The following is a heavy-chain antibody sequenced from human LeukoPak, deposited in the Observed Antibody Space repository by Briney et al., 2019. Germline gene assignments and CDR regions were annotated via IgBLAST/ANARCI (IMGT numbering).Heavy chain of an antibody. CDR2: ISWNSGSSV. CDR3: VKDLDCSSTTCSSFGLDV. J-gene: IGHJ6*02. V-gene: IGHV3-9*01. Sequence: GGSLRLSCAASGFKFDDYGIHWVRQAPGKGLEWVSGISWNSGSSVYYADSVKGRFTISRDNAKNSLYLQMNSLRVEDTALYYCVKDLDCSSTTCSSFGLDVWGQGTTVIVSS. D-gene: IGHD2-2*01. CDR1: GFKFDDYG.